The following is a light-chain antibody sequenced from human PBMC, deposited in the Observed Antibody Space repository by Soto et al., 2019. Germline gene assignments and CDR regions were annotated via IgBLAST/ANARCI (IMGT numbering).Light chain of an antibody. J-gene: IGLJ3*02. CDR3: AAWHDGLNGWV. V-gene: IGLV1-44*01. CDR2: RDD. Sequence: QSVLTQPPSASGTPGQRVTISCSGSISNIGGNTVNWYQQVPGTAPKLLIYRDDQRPSGVPDRFSGSKSATSASLAISGLQSEDEADYYCAAWHDGLNGWVFGGGTKLTVL. CDR1: ISNIGGNT.